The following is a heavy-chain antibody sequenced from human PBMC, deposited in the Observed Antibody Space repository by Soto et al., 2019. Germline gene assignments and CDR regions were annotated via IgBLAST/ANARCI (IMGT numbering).Heavy chain of an antibody. D-gene: IGHD2-2*01. CDR3: TTADGGPPGPKPTHIVVVPAAISSGESEYYYYGMDV. CDR1: GFTFSNAW. Sequence: GGSLRLSCAASGFTFSNAWMNWVRQAPGKGLEWVGRIKSKTDGGTTDYAAPVKGRFTISRDDSKNTLYMQMNSLKTGGTAVYYCTTADGGPPGPKPTHIVVVPAAISSGESEYYYYGMDVWGQGTTVTVSS. CDR2: IKSKTDGGTT. J-gene: IGHJ6*02. V-gene: IGHV3-15*07.